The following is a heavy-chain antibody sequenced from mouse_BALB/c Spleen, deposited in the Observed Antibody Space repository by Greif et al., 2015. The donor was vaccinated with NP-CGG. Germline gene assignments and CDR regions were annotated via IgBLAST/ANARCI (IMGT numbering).Heavy chain of an antibody. CDR2: INPYNDGT. Sequence: VQLQQSGPELVKPGASVKMSCKASGYTFTSYVMHWVKQKPGQGPEWIGYINPYNDGTKYNEKFKGKATLTSDKSSSTAYMELSSLTSEDSAVYYCARRITTVVAPLDYWGQGTTLTVSS. CDR3: ARRITTVVAPLDY. V-gene: IGHV1-14*01. J-gene: IGHJ2*01. D-gene: IGHD1-1*01. CDR1: GYTFTSYV.